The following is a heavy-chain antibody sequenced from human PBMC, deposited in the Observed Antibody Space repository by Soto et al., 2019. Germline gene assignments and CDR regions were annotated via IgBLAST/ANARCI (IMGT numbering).Heavy chain of an antibody. CDR3: GKDLGYYESDGYFDY. CDR1: GFTFSDNY. Sequence: PVESLTLSCAASGFTFSDNYMSWIRQAPGKGLEWVSYISSSGSIIYYANSVMGRFTISRDNAKNSLYLQMNSLSAEAAAEYYCGKDLGYYESDGYFDYWGQGALVTISS. J-gene: IGHJ4*02. CDR2: ISSSGSII. D-gene: IGHD3-22*01. V-gene: IGHV3-11*01.